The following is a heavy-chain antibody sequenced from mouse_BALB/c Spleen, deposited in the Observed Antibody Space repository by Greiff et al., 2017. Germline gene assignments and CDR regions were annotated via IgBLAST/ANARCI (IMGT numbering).Heavy chain of an antibody. CDR1: GFTFSSFG. J-gene: IGHJ4*01. D-gene: IGHD2-10*01. V-gene: IGHV5-17*02. Sequence: EVKVVESGGGLVQPGGSRKLSCAASGFTFSSFGMHWVRQAPEKGLEWVAYISSGSRTIYYADTVKGRFTISRDNPKNTLFLQMTSLRSEDTAMYYCARSAYYGTYYYAMDYWGQGTSVTVSS. CDR3: ARSAYYGTYYYAMDY. CDR2: ISSGSRTI.